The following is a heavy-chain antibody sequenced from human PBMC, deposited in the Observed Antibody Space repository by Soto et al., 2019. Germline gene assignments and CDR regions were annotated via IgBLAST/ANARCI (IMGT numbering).Heavy chain of an antibody. CDR2: ISYDGSNK. CDR1: GFTFSSYA. J-gene: IGHJ6*02. D-gene: IGHD3-9*01. V-gene: IGHV3-30-3*01. Sequence: GGSLRLSCAASGFTFSSYAMHWVRQAPGKGLEWVAVISYDGSNKYYADSVKGRFTISRDNSKNTLYLQMNSLRAEDTAVYYCARDPRSSYYDILTGGMDVWCQGTTVTVSS. CDR3: ARDPRSSYYDILTGGMDV.